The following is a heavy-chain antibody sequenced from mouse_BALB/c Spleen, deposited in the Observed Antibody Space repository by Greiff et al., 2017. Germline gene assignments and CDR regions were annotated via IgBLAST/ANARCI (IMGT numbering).Heavy chain of an antibody. CDR1: GYSITSDYA. D-gene: IGHD3-1*01. CDR3: VGSSVWFAY. J-gene: IGHJ3*01. Sequence: EVKLQESGPGLVKPSQSLSLTCTVTGYSITSDYAWNWIRQFPGNKLEWMGYISYSGSTSYNPSLKSRISITRDTSKNQFFLQLNSVTTEDTATYYCVGSSVWFAYWGQGTLVTVSA. V-gene: IGHV3-2*02. CDR2: ISYSGST.